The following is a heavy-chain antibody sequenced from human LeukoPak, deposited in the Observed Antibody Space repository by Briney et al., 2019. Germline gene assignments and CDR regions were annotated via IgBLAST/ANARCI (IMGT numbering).Heavy chain of an antibody. V-gene: IGHV4-4*07. CDR1: GGSISSYY. CDR3: ARVSSSWYQDWYFDL. Sequence: SETLSLTCTVSGGSISSYYWSWIRQPAGKGLEWIGRIDTSGNTNYKPSLKSRVTMSVDTSKNQLSLKLNSVTAADTAVYYCARVSSSWYQDWYFDLWGRGTLVTVSS. D-gene: IGHD6-13*01. J-gene: IGHJ2*01. CDR2: IDTSGNT.